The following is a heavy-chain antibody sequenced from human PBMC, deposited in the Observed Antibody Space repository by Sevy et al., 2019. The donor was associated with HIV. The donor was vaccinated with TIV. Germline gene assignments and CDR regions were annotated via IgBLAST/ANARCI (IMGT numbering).Heavy chain of an antibody. CDR1: GFIFSSNA. J-gene: IGHJ4*02. CDR3: ARVPGAVIAAGPYHFDY. Sequence: GGSLRLSCAPSGFIFSSNAMHWVRQAPGKGLEWVSVISYDGSNKEYADSVKGRFTISRDNAKNTLYLQMNSPRPEDTAVYYCARVPGAVIAAGPYHFDYWGQGTLVTVSS. V-gene: IGHV3-30*04. CDR2: ISYDGSNK. D-gene: IGHD6-13*01.